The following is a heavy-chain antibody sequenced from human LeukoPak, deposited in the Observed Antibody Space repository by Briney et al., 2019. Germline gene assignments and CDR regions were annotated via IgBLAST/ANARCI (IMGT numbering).Heavy chain of an antibody. D-gene: IGHD2-2*01. CDR1: GFTVSSNY. Sequence: GGSLRLSCAASGFTVSSNYMSWVRQAPGKGLEWVSAISGSGGSTYYADSVKGRFTISRDNSKNTLYLQMNSLRAEDTAVYYCALEYCSSTSCYSWDAFDIWGQGTMVTVSS. V-gene: IGHV3-23*01. CDR3: ALEYCSSTSCYSWDAFDI. J-gene: IGHJ3*02. CDR2: ISGSGGST.